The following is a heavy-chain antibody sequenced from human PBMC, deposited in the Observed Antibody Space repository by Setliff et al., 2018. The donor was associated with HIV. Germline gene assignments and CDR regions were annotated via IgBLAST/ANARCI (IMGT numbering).Heavy chain of an antibody. D-gene: IGHD3-10*01. Sequence: GASVKVSCKASGYTFTSYDINWVRQATGQGLEWMGWMNPNSGNTGYAQKFQGRVTITRNTSISTAYMELSSLRSEDTAVYYCARDSTGMNWFDPWGQGTLVTVSS. J-gene: IGHJ5*02. V-gene: IGHV1-8*03. CDR3: ARDSTGMNWFDP. CDR1: GYTFTSYD. CDR2: MNPNSGNT.